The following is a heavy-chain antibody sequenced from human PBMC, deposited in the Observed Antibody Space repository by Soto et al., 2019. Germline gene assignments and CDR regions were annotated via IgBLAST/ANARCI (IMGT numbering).Heavy chain of an antibody. CDR3: VRDDRQADYGAKWYFEL. Sequence: QVQLVQSGVEVKRPGASVEVSCKASGYSFATYGISWVRQAPGQGLEWMGWISPYNGNSNSAPKLQGRVTMTTDTSTNTAYLELRSLGSDDTGIYYCVRDDRQADYGAKWYFELCGRGTLVTVSS. CDR2: ISPYNGNS. D-gene: IGHD4-17*01. CDR1: GYSFATYG. V-gene: IGHV1-18*01. J-gene: IGHJ2*01.